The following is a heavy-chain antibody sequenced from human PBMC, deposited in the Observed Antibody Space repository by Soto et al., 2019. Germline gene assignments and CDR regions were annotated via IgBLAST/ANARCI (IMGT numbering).Heavy chain of an antibody. V-gene: IGHV1-8*01. J-gene: IGHJ4*02. CDR3: ARAARRGGYYFDY. CDR1: GYTFTSYD. CDR2: MNPNSGNT. Sequence: QVQLVQSGAEVKKPGASVKVSCKASGYTFTSYDINWVRQATGQGLVWMGWMNPNSGNTGYAQKVQGSVTMTKNTSKSTAYMELSSLRSEDTAVYYCARAARRGGYYFDYWGQGTLVTVSS.